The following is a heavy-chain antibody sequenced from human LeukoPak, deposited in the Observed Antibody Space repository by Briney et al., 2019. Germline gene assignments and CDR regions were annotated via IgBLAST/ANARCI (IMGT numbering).Heavy chain of an antibody. J-gene: IGHJ6*02. Sequence: GGSLRLSCAVSGFTFSDCAMSWVRQAPGKGLEWVSAISGSGSTTYYADSVKGRVTISRDNSKNTLYLQMNSLRAEDTAGYYCARDLWDYYDSSGYYYYYGMDVWGQGTTVTVSS. CDR2: ISGSGSTT. D-gene: IGHD3-22*01. CDR3: ARDLWDYYDSSGYYYYYGMDV. V-gene: IGHV3-23*01. CDR1: GFTFSDCA.